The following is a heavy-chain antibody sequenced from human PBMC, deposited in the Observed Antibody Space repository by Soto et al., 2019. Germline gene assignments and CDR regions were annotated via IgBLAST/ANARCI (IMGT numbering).Heavy chain of an antibody. CDR3: ARVAGIVLVPAATNWFDP. CDR1: GDSVSSNSAA. D-gene: IGHD2-2*01. Sequence: PSQTLSLTCAISGDSVSSNSAAWNWIRQSPSRGLEWLGRTYYRSKWYNDYAVSVKSRITINPDTSKNQFSLQLNSVTPEDTAVYYCARVAGIVLVPAATNWFDPWGQGTLVTVSS. V-gene: IGHV6-1*01. CDR2: TYYRSKWYN. J-gene: IGHJ5*02.